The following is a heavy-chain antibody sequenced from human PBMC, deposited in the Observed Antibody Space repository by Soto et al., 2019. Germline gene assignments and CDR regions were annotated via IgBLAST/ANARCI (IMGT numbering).Heavy chain of an antibody. D-gene: IGHD3-3*01. CDR3: ARTFATITYYFAY. Sequence: GGSLRLSCAASQFSFRSYAMHWIRQSPGKGLEWVAVISFDGNSLHYADSVRDRFTISRDNSKNTLYLQMNNLRPEDTAVYYCARTFATITYYFAYWGQASVVTVSS. CDR1: QFSFRSYA. CDR2: ISFDGNSL. V-gene: IGHV3-30-3*01. J-gene: IGHJ4*02.